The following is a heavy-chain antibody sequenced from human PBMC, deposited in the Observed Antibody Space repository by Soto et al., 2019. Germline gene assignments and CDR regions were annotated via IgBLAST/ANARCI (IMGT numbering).Heavy chain of an antibody. CDR3: AKPGIGWYLFDS. V-gene: IGHV3-72*01. J-gene: IGHJ4*02. Sequence: PGGSLRLSCAASGFTFSDHYMDWVRQAPGKGLEWVGRTKNKANSYTTIYAASVKGRFAISRDDSKSTLFLQLSSLRAEDTAVYYCAKPGIGWYLFDSWGQGTLVTVSS. CDR1: GFTFSDHY. CDR2: TKNKANSYTT. D-gene: IGHD6-19*01.